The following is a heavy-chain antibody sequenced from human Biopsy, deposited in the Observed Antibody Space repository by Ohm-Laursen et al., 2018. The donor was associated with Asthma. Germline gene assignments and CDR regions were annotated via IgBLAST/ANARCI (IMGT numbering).Heavy chain of an antibody. Sequence: SQTLSLTCAVSGGYIDSHDWSWCWIRQSQGKGLQWLGYAHFSGSTHYNPSLDRRIRMSVDTSKSQVSLSLTSVSAADTAVYFCARVRRYGDIFFGMDVWGQGTTVTVSS. V-gene: IGHV4-30-4*01. CDR2: AHFSGST. J-gene: IGHJ6*01. CDR3: ARVRRYGDIFFGMDV. D-gene: IGHD4-17*01. CDR1: GGYIDSHDWS.